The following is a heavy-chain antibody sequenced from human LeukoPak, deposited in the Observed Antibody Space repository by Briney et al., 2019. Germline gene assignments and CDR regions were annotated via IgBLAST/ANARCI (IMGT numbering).Heavy chain of an antibody. Sequence: SETLSLTCAVYGGSFSGYYWSWIRQPPGKGLEWIGEINHSGSTNYNPSLKSRVTISVDTSKNQFSLKLSSVTAADTAVYYCARTGSWYYYFDYWGQGTLVTVSS. V-gene: IGHV4-34*01. CDR1: GGSFSGYY. J-gene: IGHJ4*02. D-gene: IGHD6-13*01. CDR3: ARTGSWYYYFDY. CDR2: INHSGST.